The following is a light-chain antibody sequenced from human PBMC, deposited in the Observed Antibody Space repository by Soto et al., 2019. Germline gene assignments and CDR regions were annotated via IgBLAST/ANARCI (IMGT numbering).Light chain of an antibody. V-gene: IGLV2-23*02. Sequence: QSVLTQPASVSGSPGQSITISCTGTSSNVGNFNVVSWYQQHPGKAPKVIIYDVSERPSGVSHRFSGSKSGNTAPLTISGLQAEDEADYHCCSYAGSGTNVFGTGTKVTVL. CDR1: SSNVGNFNV. CDR2: DVS. CDR3: CSYAGSGTNV. J-gene: IGLJ1*01.